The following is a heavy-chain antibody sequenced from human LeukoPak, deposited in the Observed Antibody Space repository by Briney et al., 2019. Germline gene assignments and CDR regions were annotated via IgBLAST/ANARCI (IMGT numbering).Heavy chain of an antibody. CDR2: INPNSGGT. CDR1: GYTSTGHH. Sequence: ASVRVSCKASGYTSTGHHMHWVRHAPGQGLEWMGWINPNSGGTSYAQKFQGRVTMTRDTSISTAYMDLSRLRSDDTAIYYCAREYTGNYLDYWGQGALVTVSS. CDR3: AREYTGNYLDY. V-gene: IGHV1-2*02. D-gene: IGHD1-26*01. J-gene: IGHJ4*02.